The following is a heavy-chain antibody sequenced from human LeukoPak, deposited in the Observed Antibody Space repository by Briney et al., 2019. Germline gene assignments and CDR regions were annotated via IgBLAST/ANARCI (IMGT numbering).Heavy chain of an antibody. CDR2: IYPGDSDT. J-gene: IGHJ4*02. CDR1: QYTFTNYW. V-gene: IGHV5-51*01. CDR3: ARSTYGDYDS. D-gene: IGHD4-17*01. Sequence: GASLKISCKGSQYTFTNYWIGWVRQMPGKGLEWMGIIYPGDSDTRYSPSFQGQVTISANKSISTAYLQWSSLRASDTAMYYCARSTYGDYDSWGQGTLVTVSS.